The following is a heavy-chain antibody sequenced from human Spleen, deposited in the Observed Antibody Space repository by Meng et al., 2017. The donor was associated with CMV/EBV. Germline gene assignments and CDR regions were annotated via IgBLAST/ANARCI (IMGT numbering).Heavy chain of an antibody. D-gene: IGHD1-14*01. CDR1: GFTLSNYA. Sequence: GESLKISCAASGFTLSNYALHWVRQAPGKGLEWVAFISYDGSKDYLADSVNGRSTISRDNAKNSLYLQMNSLRAEDTAVYYCARQDRSPADYWGQGTLVTVSS. V-gene: IGHV3-30-3*01. CDR2: ISYDGSKD. J-gene: IGHJ4*02. CDR3: ARQDRSPADY.